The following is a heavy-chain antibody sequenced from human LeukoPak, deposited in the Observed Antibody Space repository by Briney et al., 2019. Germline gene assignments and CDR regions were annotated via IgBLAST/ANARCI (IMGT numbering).Heavy chain of an antibody. V-gene: IGHV1-69*13. Sequence: ASVKVSCKASGGTFSSYAISWVRQAPGQGLEWMGGIFPIFRTANYAQNFQGRVTITADESTTTAYMELSSLRSEDTAVYYCAREKATGEMTHFDYWGQGTLVTVSS. D-gene: IGHD1-26*01. CDR3: AREKATGEMTHFDY. CDR1: GGTFSSYA. CDR2: IFPIFRTA. J-gene: IGHJ4*02.